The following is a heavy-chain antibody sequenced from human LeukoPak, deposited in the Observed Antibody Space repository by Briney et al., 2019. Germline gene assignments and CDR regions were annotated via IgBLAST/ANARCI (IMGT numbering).Heavy chain of an antibody. V-gene: IGHV4-31*03. J-gene: IGHJ5*02. Sequence: SQTLSLTCTVSGGSISSGGYYWSWIRQHPGKGLEWIGYIYYSGSTYYNPSLKSRVTISVDTSKNQFSLKLSSVTAAGTAVYYCARGYCSGGSCYSGGDWFDPWGQGTLVTVSS. CDR2: IYYSGST. CDR3: ARGYCSGGSCYSGGDWFDP. D-gene: IGHD2-15*01. CDR1: GGSISSGGYY.